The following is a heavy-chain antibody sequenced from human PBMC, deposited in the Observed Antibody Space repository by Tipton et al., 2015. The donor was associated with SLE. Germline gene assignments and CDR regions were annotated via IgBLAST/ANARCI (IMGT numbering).Heavy chain of an antibody. V-gene: IGHV4-59*08. D-gene: IGHD6-19*01. CDR2: IHYSGTT. Sequence: LRLSCTVSGGSITNHYWNWIRQPPGKGLEWIGYIHYSGTTHDNPSLKSRVTMSVDMSKNQFSLRLTSVTAADSAIYFCARGRGSGWFDLWGQGTQVTVSS. CDR1: GGSITNHY. CDR3: ARGRGSGWFDL. J-gene: IGHJ5*02.